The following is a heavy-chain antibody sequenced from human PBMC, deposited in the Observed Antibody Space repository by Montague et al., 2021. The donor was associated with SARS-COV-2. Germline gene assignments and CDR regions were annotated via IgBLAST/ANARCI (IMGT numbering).Heavy chain of an antibody. CDR2: IHCSGST. CDR1: GGSISSSSYY. D-gene: IGHD2-2*01. J-gene: IGHJ5*02. CDR3: AAQSSGGYCSSSSCYVWFDP. V-gene: IGHV4-39*01. Sequence: SETLSLTCTVSGGSISSSSYYWGWIRQPPGKGLEWIGSIHCSGSTYYNPSLKSRVTISVDTSKKHFSLKLSSVTAADTAVYFCAAQSSGGYCSSSSCYVWFDPWGQGTLVTVSS.